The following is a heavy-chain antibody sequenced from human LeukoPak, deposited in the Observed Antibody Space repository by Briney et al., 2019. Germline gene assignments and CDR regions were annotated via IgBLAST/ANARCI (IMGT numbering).Heavy chain of an antibody. CDR3: ARRAHSWFGESPGAYYFDY. CDR2: INHSGST. J-gene: IGHJ4*02. Sequence: SETLSLTCAVYGGSFSGYYWSWIRQPPRKGLEWIGEINHSGSTNYNPSLKSRVTISVDTSKNQFSLKLSSVTAADTAVYYCARRAHSWFGESPGAYYFDYWGQGTLVTVSS. CDR1: GGSFSGYY. V-gene: IGHV4-34*01. D-gene: IGHD3-10*01.